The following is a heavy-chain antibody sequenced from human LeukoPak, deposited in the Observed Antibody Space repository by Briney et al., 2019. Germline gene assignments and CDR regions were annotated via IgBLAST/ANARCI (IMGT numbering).Heavy chain of an antibody. CDR1: GYTFTGYY. D-gene: IGHD1-26*01. CDR3: VTLGATNFDY. CDR2: INPNSGGT. Sequence: ASVKVSCKASGYTFTGYYIHWVRQAPGQGLEWMGWINPNSGGTNYAQKFQGRVTMTRDTSISTAYMELSRLTSDDTAVYYCVTLGATNFDYWGQGTLVTVSS. J-gene: IGHJ4*02. V-gene: IGHV1-2*02.